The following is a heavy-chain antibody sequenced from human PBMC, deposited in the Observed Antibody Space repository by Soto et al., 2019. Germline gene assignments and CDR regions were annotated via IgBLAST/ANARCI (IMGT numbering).Heavy chain of an antibody. CDR2: INPSSGST. V-gene: IGHV1-46*01. D-gene: IGHD3-3*01. J-gene: IGHJ6*02. CDR1: EHTFTSDY. Sequence: PVEVTCKASEHTFTSDYMRWVRQAHGQGREWMGVINPSSGSTSYTQQFQGRVTMTRDTSTSTVYMELSSLRSEDTAVYYCARDRDVLRFLEWFSYYGLDVWGQGTTVTVSS. CDR3: ARDRDVLRFLEWFSYYGLDV.